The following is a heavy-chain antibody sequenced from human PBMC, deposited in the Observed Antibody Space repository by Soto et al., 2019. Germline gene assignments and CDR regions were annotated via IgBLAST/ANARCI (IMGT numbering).Heavy chain of an antibody. D-gene: IGHD2-2*01. V-gene: IGHV1-69*02. CDR2: IIPILGIA. CDR1: GGTFSSYT. J-gene: IGHJ6*03. CDR3: ASEVYCSRNSCERGAYYYYYMDV. Sequence: QVQLVQSGAEVKKPGSSVKVSCKASGGTFSSYTISWVRQAPGQGLEWMGRIIPILGIANYAQKFQGRVTITADKSTSTAYMELSSLRSEDTAVYYCASEVYCSRNSCERGAYYYYYMDVWGKGTTVTVSS.